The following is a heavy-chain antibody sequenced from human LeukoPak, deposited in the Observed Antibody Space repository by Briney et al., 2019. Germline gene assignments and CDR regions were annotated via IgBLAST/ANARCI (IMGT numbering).Heavy chain of an antibody. D-gene: IGHD2-15*01. V-gene: IGHV3-21*04. J-gene: IGHJ5*02. CDR1: GFTFSSYS. CDR2: ISSSSSYI. CDR3: AKDHRGSNCSGGSCYSGWFDP. Sequence: GGSLRLSCAASGFTFSSYSMNWVRQAPGKGLEWVSSISSSSSYIYYADSVKGRFTISRDNSKNTLYLQMNSLRAEDTAVYYCAKDHRGSNCSGGSCYSGWFDPWGQGTLVTVSS.